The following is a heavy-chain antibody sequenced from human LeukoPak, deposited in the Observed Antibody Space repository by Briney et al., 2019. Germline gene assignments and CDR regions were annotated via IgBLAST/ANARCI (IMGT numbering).Heavy chain of an antibody. Sequence: SQTLSLTCTVSGDSIRSGGYFWSWIRQHPGKGLEWIGYIYYSGSTNYNPSLKSRVTISVDTSKNQFSLKLSSVTAADTAVYYCARGWGFFDYWGQGTLVTVSS. CDR1: GDSIRSGGYF. D-gene: IGHD3-16*01. CDR2: IYYSGST. CDR3: ARGWGFFDY. J-gene: IGHJ4*02. V-gene: IGHV4-31*03.